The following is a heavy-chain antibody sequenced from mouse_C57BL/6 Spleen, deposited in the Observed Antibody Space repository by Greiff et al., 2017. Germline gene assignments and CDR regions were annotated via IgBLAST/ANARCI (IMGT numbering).Heavy chain of an antibody. D-gene: IGHD6-1*01. CDR3: ARQSAGFAY. CDR1: GFTFSDYG. J-gene: IGHJ3*01. CDR2: ISNLAYSI. Sequence: EVKVEESGGGLVQPGGSLKLSCAASGFTFSDYGMAWVRQAPRKGPEWVAFISNLAYSIYYADTVTGRFTISRGNAKNTLYLEMSSLRSEDTALYYCARQSAGFAYWGQGTLVTVSA. V-gene: IGHV5-15*04.